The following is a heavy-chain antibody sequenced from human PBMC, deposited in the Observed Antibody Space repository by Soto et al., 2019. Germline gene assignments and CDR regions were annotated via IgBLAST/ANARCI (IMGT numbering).Heavy chain of an antibody. D-gene: IGHD6-6*01. CDR2: IVVGSGNT. J-gene: IGHJ6*02. CDR3: AVIAARRNYYYYGMDV. CDR1: GFTFTSSA. V-gene: IGHV1-58*01. Sequence: AVKVSCKASGFTFTSSAVQWVRQARGQRLEWIGWIVVGSGNTNYAQKFQERVTITRDMSTSTAYMELSSLRSEDTAVYYCAVIAARRNYYYYGMDVWGQGTTVTVSS.